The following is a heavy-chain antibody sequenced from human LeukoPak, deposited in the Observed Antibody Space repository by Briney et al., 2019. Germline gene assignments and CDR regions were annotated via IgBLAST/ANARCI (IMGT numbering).Heavy chain of an antibody. Sequence: GGSLRLSCAASGFTFNSYAMSWVRQAPGKGLEWVSAISGSGGSTYYADSVKGRFTISRDNSKNTLYLQMNSLRAEDTAVYYCAKGGLRFLEWFTNWFDPWGQGTLVTVSS. CDR1: GFTFNSYA. J-gene: IGHJ5*02. CDR3: AKGGLRFLEWFTNWFDP. CDR2: ISGSGGST. D-gene: IGHD3-3*01. V-gene: IGHV3-23*01.